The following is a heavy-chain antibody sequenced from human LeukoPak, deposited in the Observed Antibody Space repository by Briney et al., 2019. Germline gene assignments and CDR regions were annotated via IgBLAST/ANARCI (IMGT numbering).Heavy chain of an antibody. D-gene: IGHD3-22*01. J-gene: IGHJ4*02. CDR1: GYTFTSYG. CDR3: ARDRGPSGYLLGENDY. CDR2: ISAYNGNT. V-gene: IGHV1-18*01. Sequence: ASVKVSCKASGYTFTSYGISWVRQAPGQGPEWMGWISAYNGNTNYAQKLQGRVTMTTDTSTSTAYMELRSLRSDDTAVYYCARDRGPSGYLLGENDYWGQGTLVTVSS.